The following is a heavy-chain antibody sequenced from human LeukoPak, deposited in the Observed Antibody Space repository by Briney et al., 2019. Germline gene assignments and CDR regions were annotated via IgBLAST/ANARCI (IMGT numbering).Heavy chain of an antibody. CDR2: IYYSGSA. D-gene: IGHD3-10*01. J-gene: IGHJ5*02. Sequence: NPSETLSLTCTVSGGSVSSGSYYWSWIRQPSGKGLEWIGYIYYSGSAKYNPSLKSRVTISVDTSKNQFSLKLTSVTAADTAVYYCARGFGDWGLSWFDPWGQGTLVTVSS. V-gene: IGHV4-61*01. CDR1: GGSVSSGSYY. CDR3: ARGFGDWGLSWFDP.